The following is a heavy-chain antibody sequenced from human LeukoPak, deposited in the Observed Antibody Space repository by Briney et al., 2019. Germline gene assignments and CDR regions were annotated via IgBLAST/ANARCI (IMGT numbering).Heavy chain of an antibody. CDR1: GFTFSSYS. J-gene: IGHJ4*02. CDR3: AREVGIDY. D-gene: IGHD1-26*01. CDR2: ISRSSSYI. V-gene: IGHV3-21*01. Sequence: GGSLRLFCVASGFTFSSYSMNWVRQAPGKGLEWVSSISRSSSYIYYAGSVKGRFTISRDNAKNSLYLQMNSLRVEDTAVYYCAREVGIDYWGQGTLVTVSS.